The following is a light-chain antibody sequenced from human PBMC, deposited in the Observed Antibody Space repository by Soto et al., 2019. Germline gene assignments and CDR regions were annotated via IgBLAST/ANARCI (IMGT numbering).Light chain of an antibody. CDR3: CSYVSSKTYL. J-gene: IGLJ1*01. Sequence: QSVLTQPASVSGSPGQSITISCTGTRLDVGGYNYVSWYQQQPGKAPKLIIYEVTNRPSGVSDRFSGSKSDNTASLTISGLQTWDEADYYCCSYVSSKTYLFGTGTKVTVL. V-gene: IGLV2-14*03. CDR2: EVT. CDR1: RLDVGGYNY.